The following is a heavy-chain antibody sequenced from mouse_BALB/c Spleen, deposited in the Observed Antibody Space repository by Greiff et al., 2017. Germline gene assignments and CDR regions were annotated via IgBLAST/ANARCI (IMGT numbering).Heavy chain of an antibody. CDR1: GFTFTSYG. CDR2: ICSDGST. J-gene: IGHJ4*01. D-gene: IGHD1-1*01. CDR3: AGHDYGRGALDY. V-gene: IGHV2-6-2*01. Sequence: VQLVESGADLVAPGESLTITCTASGFTFTSYGVHWVRQPPEKGLEWLVVICSDGSTTYNAAIKSRLSIIKDNANSNIFFKMNSLQTADKAMYYCAGHDYGRGALDYWGQGTSVTVSS.